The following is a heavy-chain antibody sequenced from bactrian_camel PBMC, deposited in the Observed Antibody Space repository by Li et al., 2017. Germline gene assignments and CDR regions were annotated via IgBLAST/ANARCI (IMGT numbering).Heavy chain of an antibody. CDR3: AAGTRIIVGDYCDGITA. Sequence: HVQLVESGGGSVQAGGSLRLSCTASGRTNSSYCMGWFRQSPGKEREGVASIDGDRTTTYADSVKGRLSISRDNAKNTLFLQMDSLKPEDTGTYYCAAGTRIIVGDYCDGITAWGQGTQVTVS. J-gene: IGHJ6*01. D-gene: IGHD3*01. V-gene: IGHV3S57*01. CDR2: IDGDRTT. CDR1: GRTNSSYC.